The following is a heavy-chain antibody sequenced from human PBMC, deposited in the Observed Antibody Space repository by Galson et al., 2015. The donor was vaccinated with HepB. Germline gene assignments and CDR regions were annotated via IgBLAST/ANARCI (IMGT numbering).Heavy chain of an antibody. CDR3: ARVSLSGWYYFDY. CDR1: GDSIRSYY. D-gene: IGHD6-19*01. Sequence: ETLSLTCTVSGDSIRSYYWSWIRQPPGKGLEYIGHIFYSGSTNYNPSLKGRVSISVDTSKNQFSLKLSSVTPADTAIYYCARVSLSGWYYFDYWGQGTLVTVSS. J-gene: IGHJ4*02. CDR2: IFYSGST. V-gene: IGHV4-59*01.